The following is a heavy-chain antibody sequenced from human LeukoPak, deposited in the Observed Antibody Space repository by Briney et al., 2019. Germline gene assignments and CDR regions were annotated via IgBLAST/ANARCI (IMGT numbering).Heavy chain of an antibody. V-gene: IGHV4-39*01. CDR3: AGSIAAAGSFDY. CDR1: GGSISSSSYY. J-gene: IGHJ4*02. D-gene: IGHD6-13*01. CDR2: IYYSGST. Sequence: SETLSLTCTVSGGSISSSSYYWGWIRQPPGKGLEWIGSIYYSGSTYYNPSLKSRVTISVDTSKSQFSLKLSSVTAADTAVYYCAGSIAAAGSFDYWGQGTLVTVSS.